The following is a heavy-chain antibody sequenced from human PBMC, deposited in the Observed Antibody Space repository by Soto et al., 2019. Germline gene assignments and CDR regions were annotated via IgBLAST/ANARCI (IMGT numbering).Heavy chain of an antibody. V-gene: IGHV5-10-1*01. CDR1: GYSFTSSW. D-gene: IGHD6-13*01. J-gene: IGHJ6*02. Sequence: ASLTISFKGSGYSFTSSWIRWVRQIPGKGLDWLGRIDPSDSYTNYSPSFQGHVTISADKSISTAYLQWSSLKASATAMYYCARHGKAWYVGMDVWGQGTTFTVSS. CDR3: ARHGKAWYVGMDV. CDR2: IDPSDSYT.